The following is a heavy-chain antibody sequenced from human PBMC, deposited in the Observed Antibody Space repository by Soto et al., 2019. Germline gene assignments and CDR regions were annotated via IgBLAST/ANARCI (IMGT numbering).Heavy chain of an antibody. CDR3: AREGSSSGWFDP. D-gene: IGHD6-6*01. CDR2: INHSGST. V-gene: IGHV4-34*01. Sequence: PSETLSLTCAVYGGSFSGYYWSWIRQPPGKGLEWIGEINHSGSTNYNPSLKSRVTISVDTSKNQFSLKLSSVTAADTAVYYCAREGSSSGWFDPWGQGTLVTVSS. J-gene: IGHJ5*02. CDR1: GGSFSGYY.